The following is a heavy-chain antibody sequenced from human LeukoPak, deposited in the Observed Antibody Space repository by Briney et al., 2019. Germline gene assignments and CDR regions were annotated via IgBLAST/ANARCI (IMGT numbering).Heavy chain of an antibody. J-gene: IGHJ4*02. CDR3: ARASTTVPNLLDN. Sequence: GGSLRLSCAASGFTSSSYGMHWVRQAPGKGLEWVAVISYGGNNKYYADSVKGRFTISRDNSKNTLYLQMNSLRAEDTVVYFCARASTTVPNLLDNWGQGTLVTVSS. D-gene: IGHD4-17*01. V-gene: IGHV3-30*03. CDR2: ISYGGNNK. CDR1: GFTSSSYG.